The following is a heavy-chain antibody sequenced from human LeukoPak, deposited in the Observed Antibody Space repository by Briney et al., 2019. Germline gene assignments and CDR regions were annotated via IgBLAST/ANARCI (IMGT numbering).Heavy chain of an antibody. J-gene: IGHJ4*02. V-gene: IGHV3-21*01. CDR1: GFTFSSFS. D-gene: IGHD3-22*01. CDR2: ISSGGNYL. CDR3: ARDLNDSSGH. Sequence: GESLRPSCAASGFTFSSFSMNWVRQAPGKGLEWVSSISSGGNYLYYADSVKGRFTISRDNAQNSLYLQMNSLRAEDTAVYYCARDLNDSSGHWGQGTLVTVSS.